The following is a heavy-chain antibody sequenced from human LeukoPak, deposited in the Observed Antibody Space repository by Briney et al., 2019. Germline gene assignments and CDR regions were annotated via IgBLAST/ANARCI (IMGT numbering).Heavy chain of an antibody. CDR1: GFTFSNYG. D-gene: IGHD4-17*01. V-gene: IGHV3-30*18. CDR3: AKLLHDYGDSPHYYGMDV. Sequence: GGSLRLSCAASGFTFSNYGIHWVRQAPGKGLEWVALISYDGNKKYYADSVKGLFTISRDNSKNTLSLQMNSLRAEDTAVYYCAKLLHDYGDSPHYYGMDVWGQGTTVTVSS. CDR2: ISYDGNKK. J-gene: IGHJ6*02.